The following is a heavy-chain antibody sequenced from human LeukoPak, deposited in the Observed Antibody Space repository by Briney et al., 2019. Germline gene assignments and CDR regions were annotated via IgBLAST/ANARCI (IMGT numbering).Heavy chain of an antibody. CDR2: VFYSGTS. CDR1: GASISSSGYY. V-gene: IGHV4-39*02. CDR3: TRRREESAYRDY. J-gene: IGHJ4*02. Sequence: PSETLSLTCTVSGASISSSGYYWGWIRQPPGKGLEWIGNVFYSGTSYYSPSLRSRVTISVDTSNNHFSLRLTSVTAADSAVYYCTRRREESAYRDYWGQGTLVTVSS. D-gene: IGHD1-26*01.